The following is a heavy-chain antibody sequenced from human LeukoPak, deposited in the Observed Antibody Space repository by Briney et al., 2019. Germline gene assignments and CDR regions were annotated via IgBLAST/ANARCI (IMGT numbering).Heavy chain of an antibody. CDR3: ARASGFIAARRARFDY. V-gene: IGHV4-4*07. J-gene: IGHJ4*02. D-gene: IGHD6-6*01. Sequence: SETLSLTCTVSGGSISSYYWSWIRQPAGKGLEWIGRIYNSGTTNYNPSLKSRVTISVDTSKNQFSLKLSSVTAADTAVYYCARASGFIAARRARFDYWGQGTLVTVSS. CDR2: IYNSGTT. CDR1: GGSISSYY.